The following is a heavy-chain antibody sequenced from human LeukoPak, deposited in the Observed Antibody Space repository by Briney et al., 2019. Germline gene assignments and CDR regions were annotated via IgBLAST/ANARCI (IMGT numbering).Heavy chain of an antibody. CDR1: GFTFTNYA. J-gene: IGHJ4*02. CDR3: ARDRTPTISVPYYFDY. CDR2: ISFDGGNK. D-gene: IGHD2-2*02. Sequence: GGSLRLSCAASGFTFTNYAFHWVRQAPGKGLEGVAVISFDGGNKYYADSATGRIDISRDNSKSTMFLQIYSLKPDDTAVYYCARDRTPTISVPYYFDYWGQGTLVTVSS. V-gene: IGHV3-30*09.